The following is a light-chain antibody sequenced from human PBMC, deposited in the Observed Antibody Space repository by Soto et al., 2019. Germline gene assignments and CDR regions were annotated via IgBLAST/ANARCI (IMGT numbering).Light chain of an antibody. CDR1: QSIRSSF. CDR2: DAS. CDR3: QQYGSSPHT. V-gene: IGKV3-20*01. Sequence: EIVLTQSPGTLSLSPGERATLACRASQSIRSSFLAWYQHKPGQAPRLLIYDASSRATGIPDRCSRSGSGTDFTLTISRLEPEDSAVYYCQQYGSSPHTFGQGPKLEI. J-gene: IGKJ2*01.